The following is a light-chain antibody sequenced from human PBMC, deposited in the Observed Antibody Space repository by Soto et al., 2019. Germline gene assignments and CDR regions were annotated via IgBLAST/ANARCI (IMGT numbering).Light chain of an antibody. V-gene: IGKV3D-15*01. CDR3: QQYNNWPGT. CDR2: GVY. CDR1: QSVSSN. J-gene: IGKJ1*01. Sequence: EIVMTQSPTILSVSPGERATLSCRASQSVSSNLAWYQQKPGQAPRLLIYGVYTRAPGIPARFNGSGSGTEFTLTISSLQSEDFAVYYCQQYNNWPGTFGQGTKVDIK.